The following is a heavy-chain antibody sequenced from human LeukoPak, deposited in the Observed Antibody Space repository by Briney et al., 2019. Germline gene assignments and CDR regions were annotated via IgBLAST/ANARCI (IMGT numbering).Heavy chain of an antibody. Sequence: GASVKVSCKASGYTFTGYYMHWVRQAPGQGLEWMGWINPNSGGTNYAQKFQGRVTMTRDTSISTAYMELSRLRSDDTAVYYCARGIVATITGVQWFDPWGQGTLVTVSS. J-gene: IGHJ5*02. V-gene: IGHV1-2*02. D-gene: IGHD5-12*01. CDR2: INPNSGGT. CDR3: ARGIVATITGVQWFDP. CDR1: GYTFTGYY.